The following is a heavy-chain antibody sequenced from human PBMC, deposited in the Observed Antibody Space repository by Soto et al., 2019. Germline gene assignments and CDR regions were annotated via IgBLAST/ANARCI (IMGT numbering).Heavy chain of an antibody. Sequence: SGGSLRLSCAASGFTFSDHYMDWVRQAPAKGLEWVGRSRNKVKSYTTEYAASVKGRFTISRDDSKNSLYLQMNSLETEDTAVYYCARSFYYDSSGYRALDYWGQGTLVTVSS. J-gene: IGHJ4*02. CDR3: ARSFYYDSSGYRALDY. CDR2: SRNKVKSYTT. V-gene: IGHV3-72*01. D-gene: IGHD3-22*01. CDR1: GFTFSDHY.